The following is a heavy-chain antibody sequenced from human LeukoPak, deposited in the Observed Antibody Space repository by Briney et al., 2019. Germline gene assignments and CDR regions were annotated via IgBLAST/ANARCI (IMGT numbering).Heavy chain of an antibody. D-gene: IGHD3-3*01. Sequence: GGSLRLSCGASGFTASADSMSWVRQAPGKGLEWVSVFYADGSTYYADSVKGRFTVSRDNSKNSLYLQLNSLRAEDTAVYYCARSARSGYISPFDYWGKGTLVTVSS. CDR2: FYADGST. V-gene: IGHV3-53*01. CDR3: ARSARSGYISPFDY. CDR1: GFTASADS. J-gene: IGHJ4*02.